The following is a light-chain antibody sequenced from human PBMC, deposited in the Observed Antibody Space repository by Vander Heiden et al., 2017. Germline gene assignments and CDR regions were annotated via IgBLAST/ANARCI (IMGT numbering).Light chain of an antibody. J-gene: IGLJ1*01. CDR3: QVWDFSSDHYV. V-gene: IGLV3-21*02. CDR2: DDS. Sequence: SYVPTQPPSVSAAPGHTARITCGGNNIGSKSVHWCQQKPGQAPVLVVYDDSDRPSGIPERFSGSNSGNTATLTISRVEAGDEADYYCQVWDFSSDHYVFGTGTKVTGL. CDR1: NIGSKS.